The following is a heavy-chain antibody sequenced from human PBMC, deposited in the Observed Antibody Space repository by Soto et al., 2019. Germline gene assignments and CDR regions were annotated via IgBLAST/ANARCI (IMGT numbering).Heavy chain of an antibody. CDR2: IYYSGST. J-gene: IGHJ4*02. CDR3: ARARLAPKPDFDY. V-gene: IGHV4-59*01. Sequence: SETLSLTCTVSGGSISSYYWSWIRQPPGKGLEWIGYIYYSGSTNYNPSLKSRVTISVDTSKNQFSLKLSSVTAADTAVYYCARARLAPKPDFDYWGQGTLVTVSS. CDR1: GGSISSYY.